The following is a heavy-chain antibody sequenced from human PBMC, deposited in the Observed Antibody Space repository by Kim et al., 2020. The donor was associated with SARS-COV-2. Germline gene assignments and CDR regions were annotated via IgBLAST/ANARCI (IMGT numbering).Heavy chain of an antibody. J-gene: IGHJ5*02. D-gene: IGHD3-3*01. CDR1: GYTFTSYD. CDR3: SRELRFLEWLLFKANWFDP. V-gene: IGHV1-8*01. CDR2: LNPNSGNI. Sequence: ASVKVSCKASGYTFTSYDINWVRQATGQGLEWMGWLNPNSGNIGYAQKFQGRVTMTRNTSISTAYMELSSLRSEDTAVYYCSRELRFLEWLLFKANWFDPSGQGTLVTVSS.